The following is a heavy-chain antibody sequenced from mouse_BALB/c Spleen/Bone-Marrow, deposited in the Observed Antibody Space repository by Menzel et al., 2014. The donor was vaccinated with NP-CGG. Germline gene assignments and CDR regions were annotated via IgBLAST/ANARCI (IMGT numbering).Heavy chain of an antibody. J-gene: IGHJ1*01. Sequence: DVMLVEFGGGSVQPGGSLRLSCATSGFTFTDYYMSWVRQPPGKALEWLGFIRNKAKGYTTEYCASVKGRFTISRDNSQRILYLQMNTLRAEDSATYYCARDENVGIYWYFDVWGAGTTVIVSS. CDR2: IRNKAKGYTT. CDR1: GFTFTDYY. V-gene: IGHV7-3*02. CDR3: ARDENVGIYWYFDV.